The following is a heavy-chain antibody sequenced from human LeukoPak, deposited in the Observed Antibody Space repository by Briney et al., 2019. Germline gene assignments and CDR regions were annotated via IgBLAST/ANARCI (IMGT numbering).Heavy chain of an antibody. CDR2: ISGSGGRT. CDR1: GFTFSSYA. CDR3: ANKDIVVVVAATNYYYGMDV. D-gene: IGHD2-15*01. V-gene: IGHV3-23*01. Sequence: GGSLRLSCAASGFTFSSYAMSWVRQAPGKGLEWVSAISGSGGRTYYADSVKGRFTISRDNSKNTLYLQMNSLRAEDTAVYYCANKDIVVVVAATNYYYGMDVWGQGTTVTVSS. J-gene: IGHJ6*02.